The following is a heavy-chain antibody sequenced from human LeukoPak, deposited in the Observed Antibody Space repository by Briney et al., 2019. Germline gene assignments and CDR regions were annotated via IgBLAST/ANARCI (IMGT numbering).Heavy chain of an antibody. D-gene: IGHD4-17*01. CDR1: GGSLSGYY. CDR3: ARVDYGDYSKDFDY. CDR2: INHSGST. Sequence: PSETLSLTCAVYGGSLSGYYWSWIRQPPGKGLEWIGEINHSGSTNYNPSLKSRVSISVDTSKNQFSLKLSSVTAADTAVYYCARVDYGDYSKDFDYWGQGTLVTVSS. J-gene: IGHJ4*02. V-gene: IGHV4-34*01.